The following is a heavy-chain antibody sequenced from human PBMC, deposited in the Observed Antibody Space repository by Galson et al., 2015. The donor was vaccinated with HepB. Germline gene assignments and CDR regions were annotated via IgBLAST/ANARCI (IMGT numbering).Heavy chain of an antibody. CDR3: AKDQRAGYSSRSSGDGPIDY. J-gene: IGHJ4*02. D-gene: IGHD6-13*01. V-gene: IGHV3-30*02. CDR1: GFTFSSYG. Sequence: SLRLSCAASGFTFSSYGMHWARQAPGKGLEWVAFIRYDGSNKYYADSVKGRFTISRDNSKNTLYLQMNSLRAEDTAVYYCAKDQRAGYSSRSSGDGPIDYWGQGTLVTVSS. CDR2: IRYDGSNK.